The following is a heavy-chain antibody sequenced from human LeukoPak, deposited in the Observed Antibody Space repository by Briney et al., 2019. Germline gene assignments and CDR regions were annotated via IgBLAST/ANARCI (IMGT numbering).Heavy chain of an antibody. Sequence: PGGSLRLSCAASGFTFSSYGMHWVRQAPGKGLEWVAIISYDGSKKFYADSVKGRFTISRDNSKSTLLLEMDSPRAEDTAVYYCAREVGGSAFDIWGQGTLVTVSS. CDR1: GFTFSSYG. CDR2: ISYDGSKK. CDR3: AREVGGSAFDI. D-gene: IGHD3-16*01. V-gene: IGHV3-30*03. J-gene: IGHJ4*02.